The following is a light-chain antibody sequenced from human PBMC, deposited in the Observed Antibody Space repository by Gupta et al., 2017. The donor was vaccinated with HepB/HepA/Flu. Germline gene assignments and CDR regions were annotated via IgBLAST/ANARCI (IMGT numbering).Light chain of an antibody. J-gene: IGKJ1*01. CDR3: QHENSSSRT. CDR2: KAS. Sequence: DMQMTQSPSTLSASVGDRVTITCRASESISSWLAWYQQKPGKAPKLLIYKASSLESGVPSRFSGSGSGTEFTLTISSLQPDDFATYYCQHENSSSRTFGQGTKVEIK. CDR1: ESISSW. V-gene: IGKV1-5*03.